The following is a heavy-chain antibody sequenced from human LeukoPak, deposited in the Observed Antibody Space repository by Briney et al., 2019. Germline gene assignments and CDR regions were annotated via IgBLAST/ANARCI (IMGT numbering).Heavy chain of an antibody. Sequence: GRSLRLSCAAAGFTFSSYWMHWVRQAPGMGLVWVSRVNSDGSSTSYADSVKGRFTISRDNAKNTLYLQMNSLRAEDTAVYYCASSVRGYSGYDPFDYWGQGTLVTVSS. CDR3: ASSVRGYSGYDPFDY. CDR2: VNSDGSST. D-gene: IGHD5-12*01. V-gene: IGHV3-74*01. CDR1: GFTFSSYW. J-gene: IGHJ4*02.